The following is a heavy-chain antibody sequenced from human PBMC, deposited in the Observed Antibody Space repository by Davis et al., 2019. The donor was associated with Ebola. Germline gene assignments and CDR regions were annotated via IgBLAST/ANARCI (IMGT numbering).Heavy chain of an antibody. CDR2: ISYDGSNK. CDR3: ARSGSGWDGFFDH. J-gene: IGHJ4*02. Sequence: GESLKISCAASGFTFSSYAMHWVRQAPGKGLEWVAVISYDGSNKYYADSVKGRFTISRDNSKNTLYLQLNSLRVEDTAIYYCARSGSGWDGFFDHWGQGTLVVVSS. V-gene: IGHV3-30-3*01. CDR1: GFTFSSYA. D-gene: IGHD6-19*01.